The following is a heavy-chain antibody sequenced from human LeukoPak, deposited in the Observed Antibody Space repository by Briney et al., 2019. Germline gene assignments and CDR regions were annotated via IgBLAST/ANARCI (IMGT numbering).Heavy chain of an antibody. CDR3: AKPLDGYYYYMDV. Sequence: GGSLRLSCAASGFTFSTYGMSWVRQAPGKGLERVSGITGSGDRTYYADSVKGRFTISRDNSNNILYLQMNSLRAEDTAIYYCAKPLDGYYYYMDVWGKGTTVTVSS. CDR2: ITGSGDRT. V-gene: IGHV3-23*01. J-gene: IGHJ6*03. D-gene: IGHD5-24*01. CDR1: GFTFSTYG.